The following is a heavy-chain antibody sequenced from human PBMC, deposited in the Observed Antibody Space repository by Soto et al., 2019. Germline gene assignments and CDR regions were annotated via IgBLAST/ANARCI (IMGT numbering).Heavy chain of an antibody. CDR2: IFFNGAT. Sequence: PSETLSLTCTVSGGSISSRSYYWGWIRQPPGKGLEWMGSIFFNGATFFNPSLKSRVTISVDTSKNQFSLKLKSVTAADTAVYYCARHSRYCSDYIFYSFDYWGQGTLVTVSS. CDR3: ARHSRYCSDYIFYSFDY. CDR1: GGSISSRSYY. J-gene: IGHJ4*02. D-gene: IGHD2-15*01. V-gene: IGHV4-39*01.